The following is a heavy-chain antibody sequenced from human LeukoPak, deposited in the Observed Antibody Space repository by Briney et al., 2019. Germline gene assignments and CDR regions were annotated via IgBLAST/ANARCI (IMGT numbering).Heavy chain of an antibody. V-gene: IGHV1-18*01. CDR2: ISAYNGNT. D-gene: IGHD5-18*01. CDR1: GYTFTSYG. J-gene: IGHJ6*02. CDR3: QITWGTAMVYYYYGMDV. Sequence: ASVKVSCKASGYTFTSYGISWVRQAPGQGLEWMGWISAYNGNTNYAQKLQGRVTMTTDTSTSTAYMELRSLRSDDTAVYYCQITWGTAMVYYYYGMDVWGQGTTVTVSS.